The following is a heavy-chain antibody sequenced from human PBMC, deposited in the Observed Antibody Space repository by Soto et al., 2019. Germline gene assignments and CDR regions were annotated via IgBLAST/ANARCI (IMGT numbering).Heavy chain of an antibody. CDR3: ARAVSSSWYKSVSMDV. D-gene: IGHD6-13*01. CDR2: ISAYNGNT. CDR1: GYTFTSYG. J-gene: IGHJ6*02. V-gene: IGHV1-18*01. Sequence: QLQLVQSGAEVTKPGASVKVSCKASGYTFTSYGISWVRQAPGQGLEWMGWISAYNGNTNYAQKLQGRVTMTTDTSSSTAYMELRSLRSDDTAVYYCARAVSSSWYKSVSMDVWGQGTTVTVSS.